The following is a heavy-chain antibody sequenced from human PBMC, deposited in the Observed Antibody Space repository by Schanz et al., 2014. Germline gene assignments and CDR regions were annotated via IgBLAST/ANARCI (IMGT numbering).Heavy chain of an antibody. J-gene: IGHJ4*02. D-gene: IGHD3-3*01. CDR1: GFTFSTYA. V-gene: IGHV3-23*04. CDR2: ISASGGST. CDR3: ARDSRPKYDFVSAYYSIDY. Sequence: EQLVESGGGLVKPGGSLRLSCAASGFTFSTYAMSWIRQAPGKGLEWVSTISASGGSTYYADSVKGRFTIFRDNSKNTLYLQMNSLRAENTAVYYCARDSRPKYDFVSAYYSIDYWGQGTLVTVSS.